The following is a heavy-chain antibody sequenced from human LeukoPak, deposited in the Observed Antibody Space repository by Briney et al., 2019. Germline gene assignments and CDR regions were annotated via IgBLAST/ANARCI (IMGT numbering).Heavy chain of an antibody. D-gene: IGHD3-10*01. J-gene: IGHJ6*03. CDR2: IYHSGST. CDR3: ARGPYYYGSGSGYYYYYYMDV. V-gene: IGHV4-38-2*02. CDR1: GYSISSGYY. Sequence: SETLSLTCTVSGYSISSGYYWGWIRQPPGKGLEWIGSIYHSGSTYYNPSLKSRVTISVDTSKNQFSLKLSSVTAADTAVYYCARGPYYYGSGSGYYYYYYMDVWGKGTTVTVSS.